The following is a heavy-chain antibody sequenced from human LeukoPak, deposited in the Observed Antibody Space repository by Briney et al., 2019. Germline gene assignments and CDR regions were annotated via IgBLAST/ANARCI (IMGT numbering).Heavy chain of an antibody. D-gene: IGHD2-15*01. CDR2: LFNSGVT. V-gene: IGHV4-39*01. CDR1: GASISSTGYY. Sequence: SETLSLTCTVSGASISSTGYYWGWIRQSPGKRLEWIGSLFNSGVTYYSPSLKSRVSTSVDTSNNHFSLRLTSLTAADTAIYYCARHRVASAYSSFAYWGQGTLVTVSS. CDR3: ARHRVASAYSSFAY. J-gene: IGHJ4*02.